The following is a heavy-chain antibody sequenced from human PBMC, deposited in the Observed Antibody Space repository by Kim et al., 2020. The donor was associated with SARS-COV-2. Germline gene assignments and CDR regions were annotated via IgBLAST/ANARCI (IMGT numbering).Heavy chain of an antibody. CDR1: GYTFTSYY. CDR3: ARGNYDILTGYYNHYYGMDV. V-gene: IGHV1-46*01. CDR2: INPSGGST. Sequence: ASVKVSCKASGYTFTSYYMHWVRQAPGQGLEWMGIINPSGGSTSYAQKFQGRVTMTRDTSTSTVYMELSSLRSEDTAVYYCARGNYDILTGYYNHYYGMDVWGQGTTVTVSS. J-gene: IGHJ6*02. D-gene: IGHD3-9*01.